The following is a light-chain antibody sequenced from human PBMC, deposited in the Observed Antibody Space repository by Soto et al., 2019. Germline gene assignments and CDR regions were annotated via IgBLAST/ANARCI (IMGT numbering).Light chain of an antibody. J-gene: IGLJ3*02. CDR2: DVT. CDR3: SSYTTSTTRV. Sequence: QSALTQPVSVSGSPGQSITISCPGTDHAVGVYNYVSWYQQHPGKAPKLIIYDVTNRPSGVSNRFSGSKSGNTASLTISGLQAEDEADYYCSSYTTSTTRVFGGGTKLTVL. V-gene: IGLV2-14*01. CDR1: DHAVGVYNY.